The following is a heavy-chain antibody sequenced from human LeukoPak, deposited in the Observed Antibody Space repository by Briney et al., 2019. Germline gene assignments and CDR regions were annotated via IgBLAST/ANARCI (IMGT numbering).Heavy chain of an antibody. CDR2: INWSGGST. Sequence: GGSLRLSCAASGFTFDDYGMSWFRQAPGKGLEWVSGINWSGGSTGYADSVKGRFTISRDNAKNSLYLQMNSLRAEDTALYYCARDLRDTVGPFDYWGQGTLVTVSS. J-gene: IGHJ4*02. V-gene: IGHV3-20*04. CDR1: GFTFDDYG. D-gene: IGHD4-23*01. CDR3: ARDLRDTVGPFDY.